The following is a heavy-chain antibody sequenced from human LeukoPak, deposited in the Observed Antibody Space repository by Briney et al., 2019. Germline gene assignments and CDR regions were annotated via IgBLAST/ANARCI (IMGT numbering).Heavy chain of an antibody. V-gene: IGHV1-8*01. CDR3: ATLRSGSYPFDY. Sequence: ASVKVSCKASGYTFNSYDINWVRQATGQGLEWMGWMNPNTGNTGYGERFQGRVTMTRDNSISTAYMELNSLRSEDTAVYYCATLRSGSYPFDYWGQGTLVTVSS. J-gene: IGHJ4*02. CDR2: MNPNTGNT. CDR1: GYTFNSYD. D-gene: IGHD1-26*01.